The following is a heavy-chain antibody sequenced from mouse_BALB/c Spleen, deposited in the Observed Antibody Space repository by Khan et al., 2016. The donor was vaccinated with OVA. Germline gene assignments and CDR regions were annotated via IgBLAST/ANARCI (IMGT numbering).Heavy chain of an antibody. Sequence: EVELVESGGDLVKPGGSLKLSCAASGFTFSRNDMSWVRQTPDKRLEWVATISSGGSYHYYPDSVKGRFTISSDNAKNTLYLQMRSLQSEDTAMYTCATLYYNVSSVYFAYWGQGTTLTVAS. CDR1: GFTFSRND. J-gene: IGHJ2*01. CDR3: ATLYYNVSSVYFAY. CDR2: ISSGGSYH. D-gene: IGHD1-1*01. V-gene: IGHV5-6*01.